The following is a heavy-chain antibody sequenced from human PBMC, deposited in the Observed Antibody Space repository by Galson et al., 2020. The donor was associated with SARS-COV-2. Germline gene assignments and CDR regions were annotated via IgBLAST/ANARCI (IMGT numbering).Heavy chain of an antibody. CDR2: ISHEGYDD. CDR3: ARWIYDSFDL. V-gene: IGHV3-30*03. D-gene: IGHD5-12*01. J-gene: IGHJ3*01. CDR1: GFTFRHYG. Sequence: GGSLRLSCAASGFTFRHYGMHWVRQAPGKGLESVTDISHEGYDDYYAASVKGRFTISKDNSKNTVSLQMNNLSADDTAVYYCARWIYDSFDLWGQGTMVTVS.